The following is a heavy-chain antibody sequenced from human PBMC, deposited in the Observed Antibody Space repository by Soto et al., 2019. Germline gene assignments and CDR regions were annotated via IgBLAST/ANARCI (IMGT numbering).Heavy chain of an antibody. V-gene: IGHV1-2*02. J-gene: IGHJ6*02. CDR2: INPNSGGT. CDR3: ARDVEIVIIPATLLDV. D-gene: IGHD2-2*03. Sequence: ASGKVSCKASGYTFTAYYMHWVRQAPGQGLEWMGWINPNSGGTDYAQKFQGRVTMTRDTSTSTAYMELSSLRSDDTAVYYCARDVEIVIIPATLLDVWGQGTTVTVSS. CDR1: GYTFTAYY.